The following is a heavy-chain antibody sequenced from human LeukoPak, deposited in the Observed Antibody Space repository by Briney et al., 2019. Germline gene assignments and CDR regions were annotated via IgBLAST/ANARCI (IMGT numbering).Heavy chain of an antibody. CDR2: ISGSGGST. V-gene: IGHV3-23*01. CDR3: AKDLDVWELLGTFGY. Sequence: GGSLRLSCAASGFTFSSYAMSWVRQAPGKGLEWVSAISGSGGSTYYADSVKGRFTISRDNSKNTLYLQMNSLRAEDTAVYYCAKDLDVWELLGTFGYWGQGTLVTVSS. D-gene: IGHD1-26*01. J-gene: IGHJ4*02. CDR1: GFTFSSYA.